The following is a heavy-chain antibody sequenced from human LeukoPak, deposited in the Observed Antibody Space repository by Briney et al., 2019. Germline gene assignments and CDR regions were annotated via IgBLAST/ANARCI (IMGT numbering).Heavy chain of an antibody. J-gene: IGHJ3*02. Sequence: GGSLRLSCAASGFTFSNAWMSWVRQAPGKGLEWVGRIKSKTDGGTTDYAAPVKGRFTISRDDSKNTLYLQMNSLKTEDTAVYYCIPDPTMAAPDAFDIWGQGTMVTVSS. CDR2: IKSKTDGGTT. D-gene: IGHD3-10*01. CDR3: IPDPTMAAPDAFDI. V-gene: IGHV3-15*01. CDR1: GFTFSNAW.